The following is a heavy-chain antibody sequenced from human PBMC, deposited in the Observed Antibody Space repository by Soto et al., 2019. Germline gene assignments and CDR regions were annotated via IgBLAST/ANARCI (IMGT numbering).Heavy chain of an antibody. CDR3: ARDPIAGFDF. V-gene: IGHV3-48*02. J-gene: IGHJ4*02. CDR1: GFTFSRYS. Sequence: EVQLVESGGGLVQPGGSLRLSCAASGFTFSRYSMNWVRQAPGKGLEWVSYSSSRGTTIFYADSVKGRFTISRDNVKNSLFLQMNTLRDGDTAVYYCARDPIAGFDFWGQGALVTVSS. CDR2: SSSRGTTI.